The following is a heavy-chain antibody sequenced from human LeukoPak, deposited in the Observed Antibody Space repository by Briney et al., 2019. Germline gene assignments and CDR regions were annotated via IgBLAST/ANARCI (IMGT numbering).Heavy chain of an antibody. CDR2: INAGNGNT. CDR3: ARSRAYYDILTGPGYFDL. D-gene: IGHD3-9*01. J-gene: IGHJ2*01. CDR1: GYTFTSYA. Sequence: ASVKVSCKASGYTFTSYAMHWVRQAPGQRLEWMGWINAGNGNTKYSQKFQGRVTITRDTSASTAYMELSSLRSEDTAVYYCARSRAYYDILTGPGYFDLWGRGTLVTVSS. V-gene: IGHV1-3*01.